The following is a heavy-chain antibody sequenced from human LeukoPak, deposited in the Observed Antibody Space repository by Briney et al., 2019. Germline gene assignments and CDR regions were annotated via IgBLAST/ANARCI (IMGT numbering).Heavy chain of an antibody. CDR2: INSGGSAI. Sequence: GGSLRLSCAASGFTFNSYEMNWVRQAPGKGLEWVSYINSGGSAIYYADSVKGRFTISRDNAKNSLYLQMNSLRAEDTAVYYCARRGQWLVRNAFDIWGQGTMVTVSS. J-gene: IGHJ3*02. CDR1: GFTFNSYE. V-gene: IGHV3-48*03. D-gene: IGHD6-19*01. CDR3: ARRGQWLVRNAFDI.